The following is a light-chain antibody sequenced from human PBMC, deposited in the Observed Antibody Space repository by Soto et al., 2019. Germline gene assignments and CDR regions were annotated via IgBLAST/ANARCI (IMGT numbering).Light chain of an antibody. CDR3: QQADSYPIT. V-gene: IGKV1-12*01. CDR1: LDINRW. CDR2: GAF. J-gene: IGKJ5*01. Sequence: DIQMTQSPSSVSVSVGDRVTITCRASLDINRWLAWYQVRPGKPPKLLIAGAFVLQSGLPSRFSGSGYGTDFALTIDNLQPEDFATYYCQQADSYPITFGQGTRLEI.